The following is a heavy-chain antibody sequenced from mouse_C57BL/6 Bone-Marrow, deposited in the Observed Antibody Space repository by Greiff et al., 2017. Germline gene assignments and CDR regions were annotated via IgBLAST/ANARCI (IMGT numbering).Heavy chain of an antibody. CDR1: GYTFTGYW. CDR3: SSHYGYFAY. D-gene: IGHD2-2*01. CDR2: IFPGSGST. V-gene: IGHV1-9*01. Sequence: QVQLQQSGAELMKPGASVKLSCKATGYTFTGYWIEWVKQRPGHGLAWIGEIFPGSGSTNYNEKFKGTATFTADTSSNTAYMQLINLTTEDSAIYYFSSHYGYFAYWGQGTLVTVSA. J-gene: IGHJ3*01.